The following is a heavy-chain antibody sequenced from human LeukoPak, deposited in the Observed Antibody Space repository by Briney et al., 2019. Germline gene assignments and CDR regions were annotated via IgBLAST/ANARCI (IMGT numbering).Heavy chain of an antibody. CDR3: AREPAVGTADF. Sequence: GGSLRLSCAASGFIFRNYVMHWVRQAPGKGLESVSAIRGDGDRTHYTNFVKGRFTISRDNPKNTLFLQMGDLRPEYTGIYYCAREPAVGTADFWGQGTLVTVSS. J-gene: IGHJ4*02. V-gene: IGHV3-64*01. CDR2: IRGDGDRT. D-gene: IGHD6-13*01. CDR1: GFIFRNYV.